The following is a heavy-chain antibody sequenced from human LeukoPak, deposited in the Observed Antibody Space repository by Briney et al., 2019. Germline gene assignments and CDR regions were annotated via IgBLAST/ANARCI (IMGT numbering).Heavy chain of an antibody. D-gene: IGHD5-12*01. V-gene: IGHV1-24*01. CDR3: ARSEYNGYDGYYYMDV. CDR1: GYTLTELS. J-gene: IGHJ6*03. Sequence: GASVKVSCKVSGYTLTELSMHWVRQAPGKGLEWMGGFDPEDGETIYAQKFQGRVTMTEDTSTDTAYMELGSLRSDDTAVFYCARSEYNGYDGYYYMDVWGKGTTVTVSS. CDR2: FDPEDGET.